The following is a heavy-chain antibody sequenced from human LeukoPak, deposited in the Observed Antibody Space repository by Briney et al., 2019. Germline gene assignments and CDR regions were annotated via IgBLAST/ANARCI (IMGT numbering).Heavy chain of an antibody. J-gene: IGHJ6*02. D-gene: IGHD5-12*01. V-gene: IGHV3-30*03. CDR1: GFTFSSYG. CDR3: ATHPRAGGGGGYDYGTTDYYYGMDV. CDR2: ISYDGSNK. Sequence: GGSLRLSCAASGFTFSSYGMHWVRQAPGKGLEWVAVISYDGSNKYYADSVKGRFTISRDNSKNTLYLQMNSLRAEDTAVYYCATHPRAGGGGGYDYGTTDYYYGMDVWGQGTTVTVSS.